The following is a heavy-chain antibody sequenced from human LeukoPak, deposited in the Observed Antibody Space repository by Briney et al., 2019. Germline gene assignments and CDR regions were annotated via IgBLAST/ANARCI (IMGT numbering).Heavy chain of an antibody. CDR3: ARDGDFWSGSHRVHAFDI. CDR1: GYTFTGYY. Sequence: ASVKVSCXASGYTFTGYYMHWVRQAPGQGLVWMGWINPNSGGTNYAQKFQGRVTMTRDTSISTAYMELSRLRSDDTAVYYCARDGDFWSGSHRVHAFDIWGQGTMVTVSS. CDR2: INPNSGGT. D-gene: IGHD3-3*01. J-gene: IGHJ3*02. V-gene: IGHV1-2*02.